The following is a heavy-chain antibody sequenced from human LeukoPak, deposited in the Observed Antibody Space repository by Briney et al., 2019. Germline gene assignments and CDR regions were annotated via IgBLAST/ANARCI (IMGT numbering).Heavy chain of an antibody. D-gene: IGHD3-22*01. Sequence: ASVKVSCKASGYTFTSYGISWVRQAPGQGLEWMGWISAYNGNTNYAQKLQGRVTMTTDTSTSTAYMELRSLRSDDTAVYYCARHKPGITMIVVVIGAHAFDIWGQGTMVTVSS. V-gene: IGHV1-18*01. CDR3: ARHKPGITMIVVVIGAHAFDI. J-gene: IGHJ3*02. CDR2: ISAYNGNT. CDR1: GYTFTSYG.